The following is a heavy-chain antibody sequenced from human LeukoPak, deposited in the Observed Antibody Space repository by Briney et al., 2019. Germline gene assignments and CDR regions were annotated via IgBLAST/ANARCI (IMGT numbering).Heavy chain of an antibody. CDR2: ISGSGGST. Sequence: PGGSLRLSCAASGFTFSTYAMSWVRQAPGKGLEWVSAISGSGGSTFNADSVKGRFTISRDNSKNTLFLQMNSLRAEATAIYYCAKDYPSGYYFDYWGQGTLVTVSS. V-gene: IGHV3-23*01. D-gene: IGHD1-14*01. CDR1: GFTFSTYA. CDR3: AKDYPSGYYFDY. J-gene: IGHJ4*02.